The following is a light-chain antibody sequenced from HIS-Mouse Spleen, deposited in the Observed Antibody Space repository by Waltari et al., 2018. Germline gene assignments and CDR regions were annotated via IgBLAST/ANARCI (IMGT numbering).Light chain of an antibody. CDR3: CSYAGSYTGV. Sequence: QSALTQPRSVSGSPGQSVTISCTGTSSDVGGYNYASWYQQHPGKPPKLMIYDVSKRPSGVPDRFSGSKSGNTASLTISGLQAEDEADYYCCSYAGSYTGVFGTGTKVTVL. CDR1: SSDVGGYNY. J-gene: IGLJ1*01. V-gene: IGLV2-11*01. CDR2: DVS.